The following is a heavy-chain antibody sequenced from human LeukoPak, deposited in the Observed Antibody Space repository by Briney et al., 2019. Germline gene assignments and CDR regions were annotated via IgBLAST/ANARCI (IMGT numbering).Heavy chain of an antibody. CDR3: ARGPGYSSGWYVLSVDY. J-gene: IGHJ4*02. CDR2: IWYDGSNK. V-gene: IGHV3-33*01. Sequence: GGSLRLSCAASGFTFSSYGMHWVRQAPGKGLEWVAVIWYDGSNKYYADSVKGRFTISRDNSKSMLYLQMNSLSAEDTAVYYCARGPGYSSGWYVLSVDYWGQGTLVTVSS. CDR1: GFTFSSYG. D-gene: IGHD6-19*01.